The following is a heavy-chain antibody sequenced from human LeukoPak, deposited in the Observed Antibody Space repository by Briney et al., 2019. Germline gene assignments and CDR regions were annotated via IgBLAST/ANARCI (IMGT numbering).Heavy chain of an antibody. V-gene: IGHV1-69*13. CDR3: ARGRGKYDFWSGSDAFDI. CDR2: IIPIFGTA. D-gene: IGHD3-3*01. J-gene: IGHJ3*02. CDR1: GGTFSSYA. Sequence: SVKVSCKASGGTFSSYAISWVRQAPGQGLEWMGGIIPIFGTANYAQKFQGRVTITADESTSTAYMELSSLRSEDTAVYYCARGRGKYDFWSGSDAFDIWGQGTMVTVSS.